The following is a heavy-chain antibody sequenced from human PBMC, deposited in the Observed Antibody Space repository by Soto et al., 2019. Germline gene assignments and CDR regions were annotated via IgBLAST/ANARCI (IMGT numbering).Heavy chain of an antibody. V-gene: IGHV1-18*01. CDR3: ARFDYSNSYYYYYYYMDV. Sequence: ASVKVSCKASGYTFTSYGISWVRQAPGQGLEWMGWISAYNGNTNYAQKLQGRVTMTTDTSTSTAYMELRSLRSDDTAVYYCARFDYSNSYYYYYYYMDVWGKGTTVTV. CDR1: GYTFTSYG. J-gene: IGHJ6*03. D-gene: IGHD4-4*01. CDR2: ISAYNGNT.